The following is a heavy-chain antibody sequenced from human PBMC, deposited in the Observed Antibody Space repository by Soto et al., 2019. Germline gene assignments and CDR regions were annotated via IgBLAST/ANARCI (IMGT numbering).Heavy chain of an antibody. CDR1: GGTFSSYT. CDR3: ARDRGVVPLGWSYYFDY. D-gene: IGHD2-2*01. V-gene: IGHV1-69*08. CDR2: IIPILGIA. Sequence: QVQLVQSGAEVKKPGSSVKVSCKASGGTFSSYTISWVRQAPGQGLEWMGRIIPILGIANYAQKFQGRVTITADKSTSTAYMELSSLRSEDTAVYYCARDRGVVPLGWSYYFDYWGQGTLVTVSS. J-gene: IGHJ4*02.